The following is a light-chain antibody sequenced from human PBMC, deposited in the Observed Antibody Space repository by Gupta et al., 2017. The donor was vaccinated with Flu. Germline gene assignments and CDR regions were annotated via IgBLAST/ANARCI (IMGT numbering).Light chain of an antibody. CDR1: QSVLYSSNNKNY. J-gene: IGKJ5*01. Sequence: IVMMQSPDSLAVSLGERATINCKSSQSVLYSSNNKNYLAWYQQKPGQLPKLLIYWASTRESGVPDRFSGSGSGTDFTLTISSLQAEDVAVYYCQQYYSTPGTFGQGTRLEIK. CDR2: WAS. V-gene: IGKV4-1*01. CDR3: QQYYSTPGT.